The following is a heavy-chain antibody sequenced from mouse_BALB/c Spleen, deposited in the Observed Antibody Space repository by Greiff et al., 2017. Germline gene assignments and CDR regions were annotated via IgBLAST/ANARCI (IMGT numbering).Heavy chain of an antibody. CDR1: GFNIKDTY. V-gene: IGHV14-3*02. Sequence: EVHLVESGAELVKPGASVKLSCTASGFNIKDTYMHWVKQRPEQGLEWIGRIDPANGNTKYDPKFQGKATITADTSSNTAYLQLSSLTSEDTAVYYCARLGRRAMDYWGQGTSVTVSS. D-gene: IGHD4-1*01. J-gene: IGHJ4*01. CDR3: ARLGRRAMDY. CDR2: IDPANGNT.